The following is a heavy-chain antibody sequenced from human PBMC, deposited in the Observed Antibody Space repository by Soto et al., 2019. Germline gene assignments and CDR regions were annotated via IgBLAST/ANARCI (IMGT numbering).Heavy chain of an antibody. J-gene: IGHJ6*03. D-gene: IGHD3-10*01. CDR1: GYTFTSYG. CDR2: ISAYNGNT. Sequence: ASVKVSCKASGYTFTSYGISWVRQAPGQGLEWMGWISAYNGNTNYAQKLQGRVTMTTDTSTSTAYMELRSLRSDDTAVYYCARGGAGYYYGSGSPDYYYYYMDVWGNGTTVTVSS. V-gene: IGHV1-18*01. CDR3: ARGGAGYYYGSGSPDYYYYYMDV.